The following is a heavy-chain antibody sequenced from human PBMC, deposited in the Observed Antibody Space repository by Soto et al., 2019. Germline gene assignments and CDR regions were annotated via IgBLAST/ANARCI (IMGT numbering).Heavy chain of an antibody. J-gene: IGHJ3*02. Sequence: QVQLVQSGAEVKKPGASVKVSCKASGYTFTSYYMHWVRQAPGQGLEWMGIINPSGGSTSYAQKFQGRVTMTRDTSTSTVYMELSSLRSEDTAVYYCARAQNYYDSSGYFFDIWGQGTMVTVSS. CDR1: GYTFTSYY. CDR3: ARAQNYYDSSGYFFDI. V-gene: IGHV1-46*01. D-gene: IGHD3-22*01. CDR2: INPSGGST.